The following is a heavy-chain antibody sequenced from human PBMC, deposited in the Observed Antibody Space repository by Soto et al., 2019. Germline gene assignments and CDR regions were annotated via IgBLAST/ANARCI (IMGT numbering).Heavy chain of an antibody. CDR2: MYYSGST. V-gene: IGHV4-59*01. D-gene: IGHD3-22*01. CDR3: ATVPYYYDSSGYYYPQGHLDY. CDR1: GASMSSYY. Sequence: SETLSLTCIVSGASMSSYYWSWIRQPPGKGLEWIGYMYYSGSTNYNPSLKSRVTISLDTSKNQFSLKLTSVTAADTAVYYCATVPYYYDSSGYYYPQGHLDYWGQGTLVTVSS. J-gene: IGHJ4*02.